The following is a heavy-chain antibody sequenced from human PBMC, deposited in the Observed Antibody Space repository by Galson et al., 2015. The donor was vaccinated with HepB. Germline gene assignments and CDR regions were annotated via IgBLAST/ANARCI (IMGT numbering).Heavy chain of an antibody. J-gene: IGHJ6*02. D-gene: IGHD2-15*01. CDR3: ARACSGGSCYSAGYYYYYGMDV. Sequence: SLRLSCAASGFTFSDYYMSWIRQAPGKGLEWVSYISSSGSTIYYADSVKGRFTISRDNAKNSLYLQMNSLRAEDTAVYYCARACSGGSCYSAGYYYYYGMDVWGQGTTVTVSS. CDR1: GFTFSDYY. CDR2: ISSSGSTI. V-gene: IGHV3-11*01.